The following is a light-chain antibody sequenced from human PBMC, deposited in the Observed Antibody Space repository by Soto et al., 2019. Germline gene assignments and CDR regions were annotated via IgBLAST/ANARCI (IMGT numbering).Light chain of an antibody. J-gene: IGKJ3*01. Sequence: EIVLTQSPGTLSLSPGERATLSCRASQSVSDMYLAWYQQKPGQAPRLLIYASNRATGIQDRFSGSGYVTDFPITISRLEPEDFAVYYCQHYGTSALFGPGTKVEIK. CDR2: AS. CDR3: QHYGTSAL. V-gene: IGKV3-20*01. CDR1: QSVSDMY.